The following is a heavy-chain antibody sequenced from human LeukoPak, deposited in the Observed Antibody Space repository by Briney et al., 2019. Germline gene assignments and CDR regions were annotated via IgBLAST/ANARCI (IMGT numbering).Heavy chain of an antibody. CDR1: GDSISGSSYY. J-gene: IGHJ4*02. CDR3: ARDGSPRVSSSWYSY. D-gene: IGHD6-13*01. CDR2: IYYSGST. Sequence: PSETLSLTRTVSGDSISGSSYYWGWIRQPPGKGLEWIGNIYYSGSTCYNPSLKSRVTISVDTSKNQFSLKLNSVTAADTAMYYCARDGSPRVSSSWYSYWGQGTLVTVSS. V-gene: IGHV4-39*07.